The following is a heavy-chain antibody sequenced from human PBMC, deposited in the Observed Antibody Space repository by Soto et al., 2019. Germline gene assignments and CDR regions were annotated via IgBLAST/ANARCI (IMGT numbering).Heavy chain of an antibody. CDR3: ARAGWYSSSWYGY. CDR2: IWYDGSNK. CDR1: GFTFSSYG. Sequence: QAQLVESGGGVVQPGRSLRLSCAASGFTFSSYGMHWVRQAPGKGLEWVAVIWYDGSNKYYADSVKGRFTISRDNSKNTLYLQMNSLRAEDTAVYYCARAGWYSSSWYGYWGQGTLVTVSS. V-gene: IGHV3-33*08. D-gene: IGHD6-13*01. J-gene: IGHJ4*02.